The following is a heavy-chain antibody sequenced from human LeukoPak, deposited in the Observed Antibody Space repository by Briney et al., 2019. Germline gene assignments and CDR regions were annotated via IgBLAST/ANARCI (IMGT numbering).Heavy chain of an antibody. Sequence: GASLRLSCAASGFTFSRYWVYWVRQAPGKGLVWVSRINIDGTSTAYADSVKGRFTISRDNAKNTLYLQMNSLRDEDTAVYYCVRGSGWGDYWGQGTLVTVSA. CDR2: INIDGTST. J-gene: IGHJ4*02. V-gene: IGHV3-74*01. D-gene: IGHD6-19*01. CDR3: VRGSGWGDY. CDR1: GFTFSRYW.